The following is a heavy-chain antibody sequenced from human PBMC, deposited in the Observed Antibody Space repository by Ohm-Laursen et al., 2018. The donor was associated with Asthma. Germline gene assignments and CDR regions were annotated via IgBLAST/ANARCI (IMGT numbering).Heavy chain of an antibody. Sequence: SLRLSCSASGFTFSSYAMHWVRQAPGKGLEWVAVISYDGSNKYYADSVKGRFTISRDNSKNTLYLQMNSLRAEDTAVYYCARDRSTYSSEPGYFDYWGQRTLVTVSS. J-gene: IGHJ4*02. V-gene: IGHV3-30-3*01. CDR2: ISYDGSNK. D-gene: IGHD6-25*01. CDR1: GFTFSSYA. CDR3: ARDRSTYSSEPGYFDY.